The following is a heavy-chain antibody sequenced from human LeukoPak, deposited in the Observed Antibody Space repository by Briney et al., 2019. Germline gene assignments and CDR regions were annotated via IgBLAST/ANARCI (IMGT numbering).Heavy chain of an antibody. Sequence: SETLSLTCTVSGGSISSYYWSWIRQPPGKGLEWIGYIYYSGSTNYNPSLKSRVTISLDTSKNHFSLKLSSVTPADTAVYYCARVLSGGYYYGTDVWGQGTTVTVSS. CDR2: IYYSGST. J-gene: IGHJ6*02. CDR1: GGSISSYY. V-gene: IGHV4-59*01. CDR3: ARVLSGGYYYGTDV. D-gene: IGHD3-10*01.